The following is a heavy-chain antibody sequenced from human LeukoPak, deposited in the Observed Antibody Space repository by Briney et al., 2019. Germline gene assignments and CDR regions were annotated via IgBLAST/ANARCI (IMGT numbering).Heavy chain of an antibody. Sequence: SETLSLTCTVSGGSISSYYWSWIRQPPGKGLEWIGYIYYSGSTNYNPSLKSRVTISVDTSKNQFSLKLSSVTAADTAVYYCARAEGYWSGGSCYRLGMDVWGQGTTVTVSS. J-gene: IGHJ6*02. CDR3: ARAEGYWSGGSCYRLGMDV. D-gene: IGHD2-15*01. CDR1: GGSISSYY. CDR2: IYYSGST. V-gene: IGHV4-59*01.